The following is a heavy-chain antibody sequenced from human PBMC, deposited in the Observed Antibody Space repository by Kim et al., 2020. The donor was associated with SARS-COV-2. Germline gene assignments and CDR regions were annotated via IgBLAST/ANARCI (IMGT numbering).Heavy chain of an antibody. J-gene: IGHJ6*01. CDR2: MNPNSGNT. V-gene: IGHV1-8*01. CDR3: ARASAFHRFRELSYGMDI. D-gene: IGHD3-10*01. CDR1: GYTFTSYD. Sequence: ASVKVSCKASGYTFTSYDINWVRQATGQGLEWMGWMNPNSGNTGYAQKFQGRVTMTRNTSISTAYMELSSLRSEDTSVYYCARASAFHRFRELSYGMDIWGQGTTVTVSS.